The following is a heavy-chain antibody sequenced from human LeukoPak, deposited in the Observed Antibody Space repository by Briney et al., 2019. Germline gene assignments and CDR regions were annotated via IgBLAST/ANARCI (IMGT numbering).Heavy chain of an antibody. CDR2: IRYDGSNK. J-gene: IGHJ4*02. D-gene: IGHD2-21*02. Sequence: PGGSLRLSCAASGFTFSSYGMHWVRQAPGKGLEWVAFIRYDGSNKYYADSMKGRFTISRDNSKNTLYLQMNSLRAEDTAVYYCAKDPQAYCGGDCYIDYWGQGTLVTVSS. CDR1: GFTFSSYG. CDR3: AKDPQAYCGGDCYIDY. V-gene: IGHV3-30*02.